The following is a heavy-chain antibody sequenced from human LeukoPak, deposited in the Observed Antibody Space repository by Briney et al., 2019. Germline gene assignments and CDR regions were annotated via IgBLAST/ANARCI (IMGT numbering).Heavy chain of an antibody. CDR1: GFTFDDYG. Sequence: GGSLRLSCAASGFTFDDYGMSWVRQAPGKGLEWVSGINWYGGSTGYANSVKRRFTISRDNAKNSLYLQMNSLRAEDTALYYCARWCFIRGSRYMGVWGKGTTVTVSS. V-gene: IGHV3-20*04. J-gene: IGHJ6*03. CDR2: INWYGGST. CDR3: ARWCFIRGSRYMGV. D-gene: IGHD3-10*01.